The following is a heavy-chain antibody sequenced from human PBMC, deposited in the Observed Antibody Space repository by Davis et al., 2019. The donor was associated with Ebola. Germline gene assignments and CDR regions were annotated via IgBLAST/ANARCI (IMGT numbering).Heavy chain of an antibody. CDR1: GFIFSDYW. CDR3: AKDSGWQMSP. J-gene: IGHJ5*02. V-gene: IGHV3-7*01. D-gene: IGHD6-25*01. Sequence: PGGSLRLSCAASGFIFSDYWMSWVRQAPGRRLEWVAKIKQDGSDTYYLDSVKGRFTISRDNAKNSLYLQINSLRAEDTAVYYCAKDSGWQMSPWVQGTLVTVSS. CDR2: IKQDGSDT.